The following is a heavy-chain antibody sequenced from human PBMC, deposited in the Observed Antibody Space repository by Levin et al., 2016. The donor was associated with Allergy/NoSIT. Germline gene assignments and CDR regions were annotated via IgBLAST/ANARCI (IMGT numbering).Heavy chain of an antibody. CDR3: ASETYSSGWYEDYYYGMDV. V-gene: IGHV3-53*04. J-gene: IGHJ6*02. Sequence: WIRQPPGKGLEWVSVIYSGGSTYYADSVKGRFTISRHNSKNTLYLQMNSLRAEDTAVYYCASETYSSGWYEDYYYGMDVWGQGTTVTVSS. CDR2: IYSGGST. D-gene: IGHD6-19*01.